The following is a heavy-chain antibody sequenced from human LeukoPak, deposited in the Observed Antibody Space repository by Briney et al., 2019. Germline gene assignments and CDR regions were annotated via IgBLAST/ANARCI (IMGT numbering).Heavy chain of an antibody. CDR2: INHNNGGT. D-gene: IGHD2-2*01. J-gene: IGHJ5*02. CDR1: GYTFTGYY. CDR3: AREEKYCRSTSCYGYWFDP. Sequence: ASVKVSCKASGYTFTGYYMHWVRQAPGQGLEWMGGINHNNGGTNYAQKFQGRVTMTRDTSISTAYMELSRLRSDDTAVYYCAREEKYCRSTSCYGYWFDPWGQGTLVTVSS. V-gene: IGHV1-2*02.